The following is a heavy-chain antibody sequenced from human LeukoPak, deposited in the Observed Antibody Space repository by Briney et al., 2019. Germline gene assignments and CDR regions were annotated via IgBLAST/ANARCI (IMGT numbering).Heavy chain of an antibody. CDR3: ARDSRSSSSWRLDY. Sequence: GSLRLSCAASGFTFSSFTMIWVRQAPGKGLEWVANIKQDGSEKYYVDSVKGRFTISRDNAKNSLYLQMNSLRAEDTAVYYCARDSRSSSSWRLDYWGQGTLVTVSS. V-gene: IGHV3-7*01. J-gene: IGHJ4*02. CDR2: IKQDGSEK. D-gene: IGHD6-13*01. CDR1: GFTFSSFT.